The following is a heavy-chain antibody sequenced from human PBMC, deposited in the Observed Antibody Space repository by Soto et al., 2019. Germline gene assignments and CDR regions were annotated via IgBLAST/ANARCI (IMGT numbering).Heavy chain of an antibody. Sequence: SETLSLTCTVSGGSISSYYWSWIRQPPGKGLEWIGYIYYSGSTNYNPSLKSRVTMSVDMSKNQFSLKLSSVTAADTAVYYCARVGGSLNYYYYYGMDVWGQGTTVTAP. CDR2: IYYSGST. CDR1: GGSISSYY. J-gene: IGHJ6*02. V-gene: IGHV4-59*01. D-gene: IGHD3-16*01. CDR3: ARVGGSLNYYYYYGMDV.